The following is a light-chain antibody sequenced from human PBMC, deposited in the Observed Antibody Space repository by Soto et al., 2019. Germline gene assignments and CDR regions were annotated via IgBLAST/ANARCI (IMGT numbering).Light chain of an antibody. J-gene: IGKJ1*01. CDR1: QSVSNY. Sequence: EILRTHSPTTLSLSRVERPTLSCRASQSVSNYLAWYQQKPGQAPRLLIYVASTSAAGIPARSSGSGSGTEFILTISSFFAEDSGDYCDRQHVSTRTVAQRSKVE. CDR3: RQHVSTRT. V-gene: IGKV3-11*01. CDR2: VAS.